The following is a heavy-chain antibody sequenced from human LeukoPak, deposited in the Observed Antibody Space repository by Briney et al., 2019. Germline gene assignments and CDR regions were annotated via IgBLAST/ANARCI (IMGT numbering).Heavy chain of an antibody. D-gene: IGHD3-10*01. J-gene: IGHJ4*02. CDR3: AKGDYYGSGSYSFDY. V-gene: IGHV1-2*02. CDR1: GYTLTGYY. Sequence: GASVKVSCKASGYTLTGYYMHWVRQAPGQGLEWMGWINPNSGGTNYAQKFQGRVTMTRDTSISTAYMELSRLRSDDTAVYYCAKGDYYGSGSYSFDYWGQGTLVTVSS. CDR2: INPNSGGT.